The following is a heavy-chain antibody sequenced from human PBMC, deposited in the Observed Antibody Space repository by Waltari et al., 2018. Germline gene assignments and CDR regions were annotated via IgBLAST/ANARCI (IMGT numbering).Heavy chain of an antibody. CDR3: ARVDVGVVAATRDNWFDP. J-gene: IGHJ5*02. CDR1: GYSISSGYY. D-gene: IGHD2-15*01. CDR2: IYHSGST. V-gene: IGHV4-38-2*02. Sequence: QVQLQESGPGLVKPSETLSLTCTVSGYSISSGYYWGWIRQPPGKGLEWIGSIYHSGSTYYNPSLKSRVTISVDTSKNQFSLKLSSVTAADTAVYYCARVDVGVVAATRDNWFDPWGQGTLVTVSS.